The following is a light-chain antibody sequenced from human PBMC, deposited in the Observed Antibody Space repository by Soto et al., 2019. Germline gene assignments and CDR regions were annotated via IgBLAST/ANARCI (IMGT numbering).Light chain of an antibody. CDR2: GAS. CDR1: QSVSSN. J-gene: IGKJ2*01. CDR3: QQYNNWPLYT. V-gene: IGKV3-15*01. Sequence: EIVMTQSPATLSVSPGERATLSCRASQSVSSNLAWYQQKPGQAPRLLIYGASTRATGNPARFSGSGSGTEFTLTLSSLQSEDFAVYYCQQYNNWPLYTFGQGTKLEIK.